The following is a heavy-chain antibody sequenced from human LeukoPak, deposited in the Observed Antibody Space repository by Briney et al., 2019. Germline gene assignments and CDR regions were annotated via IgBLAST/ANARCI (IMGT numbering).Heavy chain of an antibody. CDR3: ARADCSGGSCPKRNWFDP. D-gene: IGHD2-15*01. CDR2: IFYGGIT. Sequence: SETLSLTCTVSGGSISSSDYYWAWIRQPPGQGLEWIGSIFYGGITYYNPSLKSRVTISVDTSKNQFSLKLSSVTAADTAVYYCARADCSGGSCPKRNWFDPWGQGTLVTVSS. J-gene: IGHJ5*02. V-gene: IGHV4-39*01. CDR1: GGSISSSDYY.